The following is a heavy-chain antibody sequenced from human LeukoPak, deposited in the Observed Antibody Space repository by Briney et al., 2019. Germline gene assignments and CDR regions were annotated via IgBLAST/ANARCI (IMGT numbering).Heavy chain of an antibody. CDR1: GYTFTSYD. V-gene: IGHV1-8*03. CDR3: ARLVRVVVAATPRRYYYYMDV. CDR2: MNPNSGNT. Sequence: ASVKVSCKASGYTFTSYDINWVRQATGQGLEWMGWMNPNSGNTGYAQKFQGRVTITRNTSISTAYMELSSLRSEDTAVYYCARLVRVVVAATPRRYYYYMDVWGKGTTVTASS. D-gene: IGHD2-15*01. J-gene: IGHJ6*03.